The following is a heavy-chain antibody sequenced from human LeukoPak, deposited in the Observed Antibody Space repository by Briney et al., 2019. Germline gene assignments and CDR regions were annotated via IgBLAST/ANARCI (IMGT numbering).Heavy chain of an antibody. CDR2: IGTAGDT. CDR3: ARVSRGIQLYDY. J-gene: IGHJ4*02. V-gene: IGHV3-13*01. D-gene: IGHD5-18*01. CDR1: GFTFSSYD. Sequence: GGSLRLSCAASGFTFSSYDMHWVRQAPGKGLEWVSAIGTAGDTYYPGSVKGRFTISRENAKNSLYLQMNSLRAGDTAVYYCARVSRGIQLYDYWGQGTLVTVSS.